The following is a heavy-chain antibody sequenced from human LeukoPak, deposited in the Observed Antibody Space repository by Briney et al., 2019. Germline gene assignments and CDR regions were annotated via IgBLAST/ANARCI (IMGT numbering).Heavy chain of an antibody. CDR1: GGSFSGYY. CDR2: INHSGST. J-gene: IGHJ6*02. Sequence: PSETLSLTCAVYGGSFSGYYWSWIRQPPGKGLEWIGEINHSGSTNYNPSLKSRVTISVDTSKNQFSLKLSSVTAADTAVYYCARVLVPAATIDGRYYYYGMDVWGQGTTVTVSS. CDR3: ARVLVPAATIDGRYYYYGMDV. V-gene: IGHV4-34*01. D-gene: IGHD2-2*01.